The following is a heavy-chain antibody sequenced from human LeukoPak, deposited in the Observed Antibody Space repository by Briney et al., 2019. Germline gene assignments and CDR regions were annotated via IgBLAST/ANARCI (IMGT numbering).Heavy chain of an antibody. CDR3: GRKAGDCGGGTCYSIDY. D-gene: IGHD2-15*01. J-gene: IGHJ4*02. CDR1: GGSFSSEA. V-gene: IGHV1-69*05. Sequence: SVKVSCKAFGGSFSSEAISWVRQAPGQGLEWMGGIIPIFGTANYAQKFQGRVTIATDESTSTAYMEVSSLRSEDTAVYYCGRKAGDCGGGTCYSIDYWGQGTLVTVSS. CDR2: IIPIFGTA.